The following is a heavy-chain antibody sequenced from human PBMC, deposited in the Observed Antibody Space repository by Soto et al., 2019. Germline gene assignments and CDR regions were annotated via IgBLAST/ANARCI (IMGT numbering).Heavy chain of an antibody. Sequence: SETLSLTCTVSGGSISSYYWSWIRQPPGKGLEWIGYIYYSGSTNYNPSLKSRVTISVETSKNQFSLKLSSVTAADTAVYYCARIIAAAGTVEYYFDYWGQGTLVTVSS. CDR2: IYYSGST. J-gene: IGHJ4*02. CDR1: GGSISSYY. CDR3: ARIIAAAGTVEYYFDY. V-gene: IGHV4-59*01. D-gene: IGHD6-13*01.